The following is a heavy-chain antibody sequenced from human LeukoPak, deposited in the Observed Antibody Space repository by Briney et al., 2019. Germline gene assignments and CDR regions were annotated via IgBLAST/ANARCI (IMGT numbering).Heavy chain of an antibody. CDR2: INHSGST. Sequence: SETLSLTCAVYGGSFSGYYWSWIRQPPGKGLEWIGEINHSGSTNYNPSLKSRVTISVDTSKNQFSLKLSSVTAADTAVYYCARGHHSSSSARFGYWGQGTLVTVSS. D-gene: IGHD6-6*01. CDR1: GGSFSGYY. CDR3: ARGHHSSSSARFGY. J-gene: IGHJ4*02. V-gene: IGHV4-34*01.